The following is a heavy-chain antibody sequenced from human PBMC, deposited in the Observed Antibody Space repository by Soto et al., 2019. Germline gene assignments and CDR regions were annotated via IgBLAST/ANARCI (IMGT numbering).Heavy chain of an antibody. V-gene: IGHV1-69*06. Sequence: QVQLVQSGAEVKKPGSSVKVSCKASGGTFSSYAISWVRQAPGQGLEWMGGIIPIFGTANYAQKFQGRVTITAEKSTSTAYMERSSRRSEDTAWYYCAGDFLCFGSRGGFDPGAREPWSPSPQ. D-gene: IGHD3-10*01. CDR2: IIPIFGTA. CDR3: AGDFLCFGSRGGFDP. J-gene: IGHJ5*02. CDR1: GGTFSSYA.